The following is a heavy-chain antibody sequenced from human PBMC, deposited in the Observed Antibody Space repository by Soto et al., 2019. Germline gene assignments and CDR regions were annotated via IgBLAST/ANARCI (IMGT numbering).Heavy chain of an antibody. Sequence: SETLSLTCTVSGGSIISSSYYWGWIRQPPGKGLEWIGSIYYSGSTYYNPSLKSRVTISVDTSKNQFSLKLSSVTAADTAVYYCATQEVGGTYVYTFDPWGQGTLVTVSS. CDR1: GGSIISSSYY. CDR3: ATQEVGGTYVYTFDP. CDR2: IYYSGST. V-gene: IGHV4-39*01. D-gene: IGHD1-26*01. J-gene: IGHJ5*02.